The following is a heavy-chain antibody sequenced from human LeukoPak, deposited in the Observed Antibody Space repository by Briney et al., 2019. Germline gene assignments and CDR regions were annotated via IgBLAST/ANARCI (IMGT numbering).Heavy chain of an antibody. CDR3: ARDDTGTTGSWFDP. CDR2: IYYSGST. CDR1: GGSISSGGYY. D-gene: IGHD1-1*01. J-gene: IGHJ5*02. V-gene: IGHV4-61*08. Sequence: SQTLSLTCTVSGGSISSGGYYWSWIRQHPGKGLEWIGYIYYSGSTNYNPSLKSRVTISVDTSKNQFSLKLSSVTAADTAVYYCARDDTGTTGSWFDPWGQGTLVTVSS.